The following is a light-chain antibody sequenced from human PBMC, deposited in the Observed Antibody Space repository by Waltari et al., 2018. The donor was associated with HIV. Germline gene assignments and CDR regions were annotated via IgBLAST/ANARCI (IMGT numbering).Light chain of an antibody. Sequence: EIVMTQSPATLSVSPGERATLSCRASQSVRSNLAWYQQKPGQAPRLLVYGASTRATGIPARFSGSGSGTDFTLTISSLQSEDFAIYYCQQYNDWPPRITFGQGTRLEIK. CDR1: QSVRSN. J-gene: IGKJ5*01. CDR2: GAS. CDR3: QQYNDWPPRIT. V-gene: IGKV3-15*01.